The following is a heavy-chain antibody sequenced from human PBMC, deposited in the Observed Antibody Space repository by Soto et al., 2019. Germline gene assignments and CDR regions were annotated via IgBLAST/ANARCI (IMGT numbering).Heavy chain of an antibody. Sequence: SETLSLTCTVSGGSISSGDNYWSWIRQPPGKGLEWIGYIYYSGVTYYSPSLKSRLTISLDTSRTQFSLNLASVTAADTAVYYCVSRMFYILTGSRPVGWFDPWGQGTLVTVSS. D-gene: IGHD3-9*01. V-gene: IGHV4-30-4*08. CDR3: VSRMFYILTGSRPVGWFDP. CDR1: GGSISSGDNY. J-gene: IGHJ5*02. CDR2: IYYSGVT.